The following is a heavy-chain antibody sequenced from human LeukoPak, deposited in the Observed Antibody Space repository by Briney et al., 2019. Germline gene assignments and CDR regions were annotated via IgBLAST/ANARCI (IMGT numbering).Heavy chain of an antibody. CDR2: ISYDGCDK. CDR3: AKDLQQWLVRAFDI. Sequence: GGSLRLSCAASGFTFSSYGMHWVRQAPGKGLEWVAVISYDGCDKYYADSVKGRFTISRDNSKNTLYLQMNSLRAEDTSVYYCAKDLQQWLVRAFDIWGQGTMVTVSS. J-gene: IGHJ3*02. V-gene: IGHV3-30*18. D-gene: IGHD6-19*01. CDR1: GFTFSSYG.